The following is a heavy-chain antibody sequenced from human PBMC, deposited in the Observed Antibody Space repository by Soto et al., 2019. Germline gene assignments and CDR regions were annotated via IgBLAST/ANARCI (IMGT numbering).Heavy chain of an antibody. CDR2: FDPEDGET. CDR1: GYTLTELS. CDR3: ATSPPVGATTDPFDI. V-gene: IGHV1-24*01. D-gene: IGHD1-26*01. Sequence: ASVKVSCKVSGYTLTELSMHWVRQAPGKGLEWMGGFDPEDGETIYAQKFQGRVTMTEDTSTDTAYMELSSLRSEDTAVYYCATSPPVGATTDPFDIWGQGTTVTVSS. J-gene: IGHJ3*02.